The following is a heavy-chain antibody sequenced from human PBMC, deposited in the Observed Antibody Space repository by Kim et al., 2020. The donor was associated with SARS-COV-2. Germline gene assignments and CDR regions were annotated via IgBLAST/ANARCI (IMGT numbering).Heavy chain of an antibody. CDR3: ARRRGTYYYDSSWYFDL. D-gene: IGHD3-22*01. Sequence: VKGRFTIARDNAKNSLYLQMNSLRAEDTAVYYCARRRGTYYYDSSWYFDLWGRGTLVTVSS. J-gene: IGHJ2*01. V-gene: IGHV3-11*04.